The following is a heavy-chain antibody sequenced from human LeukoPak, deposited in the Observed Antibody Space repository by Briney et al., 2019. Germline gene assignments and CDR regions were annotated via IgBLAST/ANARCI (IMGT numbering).Heavy chain of an antibody. V-gene: IGHV3-23*01. Sequence: GGSLRLSCAASGFTFSSYAMKWVRQAPGKGLEWVSTISGSGASTYYADSVKGRFTISRDNSQNTLYLQMNSLRAEDTAVYYCAKDSKIVGATFRSYHYMDVWGKGTAVTVSS. D-gene: IGHD1-26*01. J-gene: IGHJ6*03. CDR1: GFTFSSYA. CDR2: ISGSGAST. CDR3: AKDSKIVGATFRSYHYMDV.